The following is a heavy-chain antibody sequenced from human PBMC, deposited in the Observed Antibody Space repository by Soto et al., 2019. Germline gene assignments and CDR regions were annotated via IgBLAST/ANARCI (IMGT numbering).Heavy chain of an antibody. CDR2: IYPGDSDA. J-gene: IGHJ6*02. CDR1: GYSFTIYW. Sequence: GESLKISCQGSGYSFTIYWIGWVRQMPGKGLEWMGIIYPGDSDARYSPSFQGQVTISADKSISTAYLQWSSLKASDTAMYYCERHKGPSHCSGGRCYSNYYYGMDVWGQGTTVTVSS. CDR3: ERHKGPSHCSGGRCYSNYYYGMDV. D-gene: IGHD2-15*01. V-gene: IGHV5-51*01.